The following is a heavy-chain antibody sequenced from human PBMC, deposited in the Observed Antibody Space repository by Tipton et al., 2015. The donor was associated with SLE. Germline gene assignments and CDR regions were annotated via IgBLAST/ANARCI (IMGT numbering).Heavy chain of an antibody. J-gene: IGHJ4*02. V-gene: IGHV4-59*11. Sequence: LRLSCTVSGGSINDHYWTWIRQPPGKGLEWIGYIGYVYRSQSTNYNASLKSRVTMSLESPKNQFSLKLSSVTAADTAVYYCTRGIFPPFDYWGQGTLVTVSS. CDR3: TRGIFPPFDY. CDR2: IGYVYRSQST. CDR1: GGSINDHY. D-gene: IGHD3-3*02.